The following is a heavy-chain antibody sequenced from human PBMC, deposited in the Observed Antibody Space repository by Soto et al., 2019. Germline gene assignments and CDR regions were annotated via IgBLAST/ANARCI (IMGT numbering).Heavy chain of an antibody. CDR2: ISAYNGNT. V-gene: IGHV1-18*01. Sequence: ASVKVSCKASGYTSTSYGISWVRQAPGQGLEWMGWISAYNGNTNYAQKLQGRVTMTTNTSTSTAYMELRSLRSEDTAVYYCARDRRITIFGVVISLDVWGKATTVTAPQ. D-gene: IGHD3-3*01. J-gene: IGHJ6*04. CDR3: ARDRRITIFGVVISLDV. CDR1: GYTSTSYG.